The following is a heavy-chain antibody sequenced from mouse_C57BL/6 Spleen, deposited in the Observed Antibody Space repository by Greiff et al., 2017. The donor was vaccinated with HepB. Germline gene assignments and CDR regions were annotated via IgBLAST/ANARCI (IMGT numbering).Heavy chain of an antibody. CDR1: GYTFTGYW. D-gene: IGHD1-1*01. CDR2: ILPGSGST. J-gene: IGHJ1*03. V-gene: IGHV1-9*01. CDR3: ARSAVPRPYWYFDV. Sequence: VQLQQSGAELMKPGASVKLSCKASGYTFTGYWIEWVKQRPGHGLEWIGEILPGSGSTNYNEKFKGKATFTADTSSNTAYMQLSSLAPEDSAIYYGARSAVPRPYWYFDVWGTGTTVTVSS.